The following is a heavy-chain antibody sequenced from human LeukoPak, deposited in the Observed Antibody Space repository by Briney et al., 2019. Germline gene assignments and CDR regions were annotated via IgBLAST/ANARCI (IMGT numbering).Heavy chain of an antibody. V-gene: IGHV5-51*01. CDR1: GYTFSIYW. J-gene: IGHJ4*02. CDR2: IYPGDSDT. CDR3: VRQDGSGSYYFDY. D-gene: IGHD6-19*01. Sequence: GESLKISCKGSGYTFSIYWIGWVRQMPGKGLEWMGVIYPGDSDTRYSPSFQGQVTISVDKSISSAYLQWSGLKASDTAMYYCVRQDGSGSYYFDYWGREPWSPSPQ.